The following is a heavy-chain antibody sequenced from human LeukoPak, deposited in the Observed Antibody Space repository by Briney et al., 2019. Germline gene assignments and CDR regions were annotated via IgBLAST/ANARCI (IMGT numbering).Heavy chain of an antibody. Sequence: ASVKVSCKASGYTFTSYGISWVRQAPGQGLEWMGWISAYDGNTKYTQKVQHRVTVTTDTSTSTAYMELRSLRSDDTAVYYCARDSPGGSDSSGRGTYFDYWGQGTLVTVSS. V-gene: IGHV1-18*01. D-gene: IGHD3-22*01. CDR1: GYTFTSYG. J-gene: IGHJ4*02. CDR2: ISAYDGNT. CDR3: ARDSPGGSDSSGRGTYFDY.